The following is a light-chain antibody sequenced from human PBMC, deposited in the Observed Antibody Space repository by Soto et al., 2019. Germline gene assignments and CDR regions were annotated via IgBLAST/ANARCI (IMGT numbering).Light chain of an antibody. V-gene: IGKV3-15*01. CDR1: QSVSSS. J-gene: IGKJ1*01. CDR2: GAS. Sequence: EVVMTQSPATLSVSPGERATLSCRASQSVSSSLAWYQQKPGQAPRLLIYGASTRATGIPARFSGSGSGTEFTLTISSLQSAEFAVYYCQQYNNWPPWTFGQGTKVDNK. CDR3: QQYNNWPPWT.